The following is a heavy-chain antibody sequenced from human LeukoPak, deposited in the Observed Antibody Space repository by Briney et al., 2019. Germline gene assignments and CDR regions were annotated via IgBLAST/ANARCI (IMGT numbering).Heavy chain of an antibody. D-gene: IGHD3-10*01. Sequence: PGGSLRLSCAASGFTFSSYSMNWVRQAPGKGLEWVSSISSSSSYIYYADSVKGRFTISRDNAKNSLYLQMNSLRAEDTAVYYCARCNVWFGESCSDWGQGTLVTVSS. CDR3: ARCNVWFGESCSD. CDR2: ISSSSSYI. CDR1: GFTFSSYS. J-gene: IGHJ4*02. V-gene: IGHV3-21*06.